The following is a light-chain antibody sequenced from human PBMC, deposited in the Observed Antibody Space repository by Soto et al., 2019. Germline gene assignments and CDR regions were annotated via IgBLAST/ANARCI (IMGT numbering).Light chain of an antibody. CDR2: DVS. Sequence: QSALTQPRSVSGSPGQSVTISCTGTSSDVGYYNYVSWYQQHPGKAPKFMIYDVSKRPSGVPDRFSGSKSGNTASLTISGLQVEDEADYYCSSYTTSSTLVFGTGTKLTVL. J-gene: IGLJ1*01. CDR1: SSDVGYYNY. V-gene: IGLV2-11*01. CDR3: SSYTTSSTLV.